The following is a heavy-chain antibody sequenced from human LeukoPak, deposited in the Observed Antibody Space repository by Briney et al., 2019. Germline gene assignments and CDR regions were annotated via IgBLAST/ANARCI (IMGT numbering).Heavy chain of an antibody. V-gene: IGHV3-9*01. Sequence: GGSLRLSCAASGFTFNDYAMHWVRQGPGKGLEWVSGISWNSGRIGYADSVKGRFTISRDNAKNSLYLQMNSLRAEDTAVYYCARGRYYDSSGFIQALDYWGQGTLVTVSS. J-gene: IGHJ4*02. D-gene: IGHD3-22*01. CDR2: ISWNSGRI. CDR1: GFTFNDYA. CDR3: ARGRYYDSSGFIQALDY.